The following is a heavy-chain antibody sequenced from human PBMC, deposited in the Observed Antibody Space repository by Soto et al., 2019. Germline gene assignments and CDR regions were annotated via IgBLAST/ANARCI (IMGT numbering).Heavy chain of an antibody. V-gene: IGHV1-8*01. CDR2: MNPNSVNT. D-gene: IGHD6-13*01. J-gene: IGHJ2*01. CDR1: GYTFTSYD. CDR3: AREAAGHSYWYFDL. Sequence: QVQLVQSGAEVKTPGASVKVSCKASGYTFTSYDINWVRQATGQGREWMGWMNPNSVNTGYAQKFQGRVTMTRNTSISTAYMELSSLGSEDTAVYYCAREAAGHSYWYFDLWGRGTLVTVSS.